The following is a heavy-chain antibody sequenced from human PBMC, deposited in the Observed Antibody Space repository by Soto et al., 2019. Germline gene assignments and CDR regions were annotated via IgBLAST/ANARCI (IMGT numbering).Heavy chain of an antibody. V-gene: IGHV1-2*02. CDR2: INPTSGGT. D-gene: IGHD4-17*01. CDR1: GYTFAAYY. J-gene: IGHJ4*02. Sequence: QVQLVQSGAEVKKPGASVKVSCKTSGYTFAAYYIHWIRQAPGQGLEWMGWINPTSGGTVYAQNVQDRVTMTRDTSISTAYMELRRLTSDDTAVYYCARDPDYGDYWGYFFDSWGQGTPVTVSS. CDR3: ARDPDYGDYWGYFFDS.